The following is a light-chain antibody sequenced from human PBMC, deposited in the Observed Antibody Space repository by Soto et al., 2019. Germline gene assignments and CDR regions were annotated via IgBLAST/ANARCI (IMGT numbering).Light chain of an antibody. J-gene: IGKJ5*01. V-gene: IGKV3-15*01. CDR1: QSVASN. CDR3: QHYNNWPIT. CDR2: GTS. Sequence: IVMTQAPACLSVSPGEIVTLSFRASQSVASNLAWYQQKPGQAPRLLIYGTSTRATGVPARFSGSGSGTDFTLTISSLQAADFAVYHCQHYNNWPITFGQGTRLEIK.